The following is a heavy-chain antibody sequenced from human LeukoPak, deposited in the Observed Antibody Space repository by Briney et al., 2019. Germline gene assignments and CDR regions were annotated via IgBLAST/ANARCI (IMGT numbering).Heavy chain of an antibody. CDR3: AGSASFVARIDY. D-gene: IGHD3-10*01. CDR1: GGSISSYY. V-gene: IGHV4-59*01. CDR2: IYYSGST. Sequence: SETLSLTCTVSGGSISSYYWSWIRQPPGKGLEWIGYIYYSGSTNYNPPLKSRVTISVDTSKNQFSLKLSSVTAADTAVYYCAGSASFVARIDYWGQGTLVTVSS. J-gene: IGHJ4*02.